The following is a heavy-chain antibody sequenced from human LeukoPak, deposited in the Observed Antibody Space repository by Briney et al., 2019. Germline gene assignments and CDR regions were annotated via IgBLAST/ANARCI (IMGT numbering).Heavy chain of an antibody. D-gene: IGHD3-9*01. V-gene: IGHV3-21*01. CDR3: ARHSDYDILTGPNDY. CDR1: GFTFSSYS. CDR2: ISTSSSYK. J-gene: IGHJ4*02. Sequence: GGSLRLSCAASGFTFSSYSMNWVRQAPGKGLEWVSSISTSSSYKYYADSLKGRSTISRDNAKNSLYLQMNSLGAEDTAVYYCARHSDYDILTGPNDYWGQGTLVTVSS.